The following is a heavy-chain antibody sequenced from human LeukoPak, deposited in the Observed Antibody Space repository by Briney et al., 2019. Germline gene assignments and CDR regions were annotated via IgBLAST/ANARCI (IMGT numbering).Heavy chain of an antibody. Sequence: SSVKVSCKPSGGTLSSYTISWVRQDPGEGLEWMGRIIPILGIANYAQKFQRRVTITAGKATSTAYMELSSLRSEDTAVYYCAREYYDFWSAPYGKYWYFDLWGRGTLVTVSS. CDR2: IIPILGIA. J-gene: IGHJ2*01. V-gene: IGHV1-69*04. D-gene: IGHD3-3*01. CDR3: AREYYDFWSAPYGKYWYFDL. CDR1: GGTLSSYT.